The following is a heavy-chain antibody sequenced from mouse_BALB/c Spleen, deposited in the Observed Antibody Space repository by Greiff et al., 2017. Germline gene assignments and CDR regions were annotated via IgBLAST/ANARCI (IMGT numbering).Heavy chain of an antibody. D-gene: IGHD2-2*01. CDR3: ARSFYYGYDDGAWFAY. CDR1: GFNIKDTY. Sequence: EVQLQQSGAELVKPGASVKLSCTASGFNIKDTYMHWVKQRPEQGLEWIGRIDPANGNTKYDPKFQGKATITADTSSNTAYLQLSSLTSEDTAVYYCARSFYYGYDDGAWFAYWGQGTLVTVSA. CDR2: IDPANGNT. V-gene: IGHV14-3*02. J-gene: IGHJ3*01.